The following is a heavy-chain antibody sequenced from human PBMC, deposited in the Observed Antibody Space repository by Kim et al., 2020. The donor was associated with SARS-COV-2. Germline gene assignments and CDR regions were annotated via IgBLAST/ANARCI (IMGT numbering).Heavy chain of an antibody. Sequence: SETLSLTCAVYGGSFSGYYWSWIRQPPGKGLEWIGEINHSGSTNYNPSLKSRVTISVDTSKNQFSLKLSSVTAADTAVYYCARNCPIWRVRKYYFDYWGQGTLVTVSS. D-gene: IGHD2-21*01. J-gene: IGHJ4*02. CDR1: GGSFSGYY. CDR2: INHSGST. CDR3: ARNCPIWRVRKYYFDY. V-gene: IGHV4-34*01.